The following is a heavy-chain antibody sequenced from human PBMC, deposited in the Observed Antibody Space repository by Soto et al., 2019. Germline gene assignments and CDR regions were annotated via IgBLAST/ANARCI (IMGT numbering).Heavy chain of an antibody. V-gene: IGHV1-3*01. CDR3: ARAGDYYYCYMDV. J-gene: IGHJ6*03. CDR2: INAGNGNT. Sequence: QVQLVQSGAEVKKPGASVKVSCKASGYTFTSYAMHWVRQAPGQRLEWMGWINAGNGNTKYSQKFQGRVTITRDTPAGTAYRELSSLRSEDTAVYYCARAGDYYYCYMDVWGKGTTVTVSS. CDR1: GYTFTSYA.